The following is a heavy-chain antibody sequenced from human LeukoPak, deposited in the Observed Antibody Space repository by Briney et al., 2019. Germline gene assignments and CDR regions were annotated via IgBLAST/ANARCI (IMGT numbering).Heavy chain of an antibody. CDR3: ARGRFYYYGSGSYYYYFDY. D-gene: IGHD3-10*01. J-gene: IGHJ4*02. V-gene: IGHV4-34*01. Sequence: SETLSLTCTVYGGSFSGYYWSWIRQPPGKGLEWIGEINHSGSTKYNPSLKSRVTISVDTSKNQFSLKLSSVTAADTAVYYCARGRFYYYGSGSYYYYFDYWGQGTLVTVSS. CDR1: GGSFSGYY. CDR2: INHSGST.